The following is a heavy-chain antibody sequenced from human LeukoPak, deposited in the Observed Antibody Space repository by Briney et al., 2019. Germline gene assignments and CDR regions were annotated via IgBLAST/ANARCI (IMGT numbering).Heavy chain of an antibody. D-gene: IGHD1-14*01. Sequence: GGSLRLSCAASGFTFSSYAMHWVRQAPGKGLEWVAVISYDGSNKYYADSVKGRFTISGDNSKNTLYLQMNSLRAEDTAVYYCARSGIGDAFDIWGQGTMVTVSS. J-gene: IGHJ3*02. CDR2: ISYDGSNK. CDR3: ARSGIGDAFDI. CDR1: GFTFSSYA. V-gene: IGHV3-30*04.